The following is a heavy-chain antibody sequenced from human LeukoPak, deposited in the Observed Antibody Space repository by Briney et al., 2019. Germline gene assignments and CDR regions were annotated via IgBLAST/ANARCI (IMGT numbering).Heavy chain of an antibody. V-gene: IGHV4-59*12. J-gene: IGHJ4*02. Sequence: SETLSLTCTVSGGSISSYYWSWIRQPPGKGLEWIGYIYYSGSTNYNPSLKSRVTISVDTSKNQFSLKLSSVTAADTAVYYCARVGAIYGGYSYYFDYWGQGTLVTVSS. CDR2: IYYSGST. D-gene: IGHD5-12*01. CDR1: GGSISSYY. CDR3: ARVGAIYGGYSYYFDY.